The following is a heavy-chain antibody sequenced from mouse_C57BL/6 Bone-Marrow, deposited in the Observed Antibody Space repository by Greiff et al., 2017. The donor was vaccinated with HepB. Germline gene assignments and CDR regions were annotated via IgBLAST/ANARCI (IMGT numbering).Heavy chain of an antibody. CDR1: GYTFTSYG. D-gene: IGHD3-3*01. V-gene: IGHV1-81*01. CDR2: IYPRSGNT. J-gene: IGHJ1*03. CDR3: ARERDDWYFDV. Sequence: VQLVESGAELARPGASVKLSCKASGYTFTSYGISWVKQRTGQGLEWIGEIYPRSGNTYYNEKFKGKATLTADKSSSTAYMALRSLTSEYSAVYFCARERDDWYFDVWGTGTTVTVSS.